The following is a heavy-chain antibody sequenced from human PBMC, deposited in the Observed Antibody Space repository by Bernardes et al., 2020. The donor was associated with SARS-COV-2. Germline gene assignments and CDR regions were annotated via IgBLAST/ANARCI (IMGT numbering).Heavy chain of an antibody. D-gene: IGHD2-2*01. CDR1: GFSFSTYG. Sequence: VGSLILSCAASGFSFSTYGMHWVRQAPGKGLEWVAVTSYNGGDKYYADSVKGRFTISRDNSRNMLYLQMNSLRPEDTAVYYCAKGGFRYCSSNSCAYYGMDVWGQGTTVTVSS. V-gene: IGHV3-30*18. CDR2: TSYNGGDK. CDR3: AKGGFRYCSSNSCAYYGMDV. J-gene: IGHJ6*02.